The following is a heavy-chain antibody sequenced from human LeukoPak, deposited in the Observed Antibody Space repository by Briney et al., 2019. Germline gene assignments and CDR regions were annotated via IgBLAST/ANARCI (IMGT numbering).Heavy chain of an antibody. D-gene: IGHD4-11*01. J-gene: IGHJ4*02. V-gene: IGHV1-8*01. CDR2: MNPNNNNT. CDR3: ARGSYSNRFRAFDY. CDR1: GYTFTSYD. Sequence: ASVKVSCKASGYTFTSYDINWVRQATGQGLEWMGWMNPNNNNTGYAQKFQGRVTMTRNTSISTAYMELSRLRSDDTAVYYCARGSYSNRFRAFDYWGQGTLVTVSS.